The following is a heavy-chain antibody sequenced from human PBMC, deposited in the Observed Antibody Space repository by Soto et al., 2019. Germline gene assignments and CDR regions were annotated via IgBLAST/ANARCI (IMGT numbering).Heavy chain of an antibody. J-gene: IGHJ4*02. Sequence: SESLSLTCTVSGGSISSYYWSWIRQPAGKGLEWIGRIYTSGSTNYNPSLKSRVTMSVDTSKNQFSLKLSSVTAADTAVYYCARMRLHYYDSSGYALDYWRQGTLVTVSS. D-gene: IGHD3-22*01. CDR3: ARMRLHYYDSSGYALDY. CDR1: GGSISSYY. CDR2: IYTSGST. V-gene: IGHV4-4*07.